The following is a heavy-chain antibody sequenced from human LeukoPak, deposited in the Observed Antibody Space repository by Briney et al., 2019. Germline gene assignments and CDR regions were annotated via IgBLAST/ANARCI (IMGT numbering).Heavy chain of an antibody. CDR2: TNPNSGHT. CDR1: GYTFTTYD. V-gene: IGHV1-8*03. J-gene: IGHJ4*02. Sequence: ASVKVSCKASGYTFTTYDINWARQATGQGLEWMGWTNPNSGHTGYAQKFQGRLTITRDTSISTAYMELSSLRSEDTAVYYCARVAGSIDYWGQGTLVTVSS. CDR3: ARVAGSIDY. D-gene: IGHD6-19*01.